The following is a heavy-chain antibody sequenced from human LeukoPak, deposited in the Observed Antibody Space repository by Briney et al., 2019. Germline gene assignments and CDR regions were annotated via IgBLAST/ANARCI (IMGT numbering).Heavy chain of an antibody. Sequence: GGSLRLSCAASGFTFSSYAMSWVRQAPGKGLEWVSAISGSGGSTYYADSVKGRFTISRDNSKSTLYLQMNSLRAEDTAVYYCAKSGYYDSSGYLYWGQGTLVTVSS. D-gene: IGHD3-22*01. CDR3: AKSGYYDSSGYLY. J-gene: IGHJ4*02. CDR1: GFTFSSYA. CDR2: ISGSGGST. V-gene: IGHV3-23*01.